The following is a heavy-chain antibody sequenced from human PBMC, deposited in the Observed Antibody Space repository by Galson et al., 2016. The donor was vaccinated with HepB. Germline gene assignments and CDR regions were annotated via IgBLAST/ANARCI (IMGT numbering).Heavy chain of an antibody. J-gene: IGHJ6*02. CDR2: IHYSGHT. Sequence: SETLSLTCTVSGGPISSYYWTWIRQPPGKGLEWIGFIHYSGHTNHNPSLKSRVTLSLDMSKNQFSLSLNSVTAADTAVYYCATTHISARPGYYGTDVWGQGTTVTVSS. D-gene: IGHD6-6*01. CDR3: ATTHISARPGYYGTDV. CDR1: GGPISSYY. V-gene: IGHV4-59*01.